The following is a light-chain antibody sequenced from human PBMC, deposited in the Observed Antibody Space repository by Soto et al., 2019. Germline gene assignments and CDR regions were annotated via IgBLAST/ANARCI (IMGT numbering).Light chain of an antibody. V-gene: IGLV6-57*04. J-gene: IGLJ1*01. CDR1: SGSIAHNY. CDR2: ENN. Sequence: NFMLTQPHSVSESPGKTVTISCTRSSGSIAHNYVQWYQQRPGSAPTTVIYENNQRPSGVPDRFSGSIDSSSNSASLTISGLQADDEADYYCCSYAGTYSYVFGTGTKVTVL. CDR3: CSYAGTYSYV.